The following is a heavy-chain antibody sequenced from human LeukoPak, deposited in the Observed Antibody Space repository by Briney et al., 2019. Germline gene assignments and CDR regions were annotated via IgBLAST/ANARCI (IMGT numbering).Heavy chain of an antibody. CDR3: ARSGAFGSGSYLAY. V-gene: IGHV1-2*02. CDR2: INPNSAGT. CDR1: GYTSTGYY. Sequence: ASVKVSCKASGYTSTGYYIHWVRQAPGQGLEWMGWINPNSAGTNYAQTFQGRVTMTRDTSISTAYMELSRLRSDDTAVYYCARSGAFGSGSYLAYWGQGILVTVSS. J-gene: IGHJ4*02. D-gene: IGHD3-10*01.